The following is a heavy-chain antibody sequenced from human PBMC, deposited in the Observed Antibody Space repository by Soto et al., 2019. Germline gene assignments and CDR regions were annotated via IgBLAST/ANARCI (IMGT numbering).Heavy chain of an antibody. D-gene: IGHD3-10*01. CDR3: ARDRGGLRRWLQYDY. CDR1: GGTFSSYA. Sequence: QVQLVQSGAEVKKPWSSVKVSCKASGGTFSSYAISWVRQAPGQGLDWMGGIIPIFGTANYAQKFQGRVTITADESTSTAYMELSSLRSEDTAVYYCARDRGGLRRWLQYDYWGQGTLVTVSS. J-gene: IGHJ4*02. CDR2: IIPIFGTA. V-gene: IGHV1-69*01.